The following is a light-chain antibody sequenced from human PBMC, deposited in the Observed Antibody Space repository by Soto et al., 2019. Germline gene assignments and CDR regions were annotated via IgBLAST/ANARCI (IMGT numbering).Light chain of an antibody. J-gene: IGKJ1*01. CDR1: QSINKY. CDR3: QQTYGTPRS. Sequence: DIPMTQSPSSLSASVGDRVTITCRASQSINKYLNWYQQKPGKAPELLIYAASTLQSGVPSRFSGSGSGTDFTLTIGSLQPEDFAHYYCQQTYGTPRSFGQGTKVEIK. V-gene: IGKV1-39*01. CDR2: AAS.